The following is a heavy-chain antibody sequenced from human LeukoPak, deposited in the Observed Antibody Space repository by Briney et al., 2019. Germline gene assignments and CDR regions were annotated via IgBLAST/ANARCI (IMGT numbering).Heavy chain of an antibody. J-gene: IGHJ3*02. Sequence: ASVKVSCKASGYTFTGYYMHWVRQAPGQGLEWMGWINPNSGGTNYAQKFQGRVTMTRDTSISTAYMELSRLRSDDTAVYYCARVLEQWLVRGAFDIWGQGTMATVSS. CDR3: ARVLEQWLVRGAFDI. V-gene: IGHV1-2*02. CDR1: GYTFTGYY. CDR2: INPNSGGT. D-gene: IGHD6-19*01.